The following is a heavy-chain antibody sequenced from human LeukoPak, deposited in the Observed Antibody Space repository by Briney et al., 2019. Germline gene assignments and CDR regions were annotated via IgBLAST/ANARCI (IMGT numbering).Heavy chain of an antibody. CDR3: ARFRSPSSSWSYHFDY. J-gene: IGHJ4*02. CDR1: GGSISSYY. V-gene: IGHV4-59*08. CDR2: IYYSGST. D-gene: IGHD6-13*01. Sequence: SETLSLTCTVSGGSISSYYWSWIQQPPGKGLEWIGYIYYSGSTNYNPSLKSRDTISVDTSKNQFSLKLSSVTAADTAVYYCARFRSPSSSWSYHFDYWGQGTLDTVSS.